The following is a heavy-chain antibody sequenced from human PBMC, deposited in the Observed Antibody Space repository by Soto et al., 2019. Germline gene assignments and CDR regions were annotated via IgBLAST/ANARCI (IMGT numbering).Heavy chain of an antibody. D-gene: IGHD3-16*01. CDR2: IFPDGGT. J-gene: IGHJ4*02. CDR3: ARYSGGGF. CDR1: GFIVSNNN. V-gene: IGHV3-53*01. Sequence: GESLKISCAASGFIVSNNNMNWVRQAPGKGLEWVSVIFPDGGTYYADSVKGRFTVSRDSSNNMLFLQMISLRAEDTGVYYCARYSGGGFWGQGTQVTVSS.